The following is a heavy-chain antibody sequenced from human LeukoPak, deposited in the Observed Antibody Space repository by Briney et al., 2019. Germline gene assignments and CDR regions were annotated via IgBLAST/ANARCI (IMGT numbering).Heavy chain of an antibody. D-gene: IGHD6-13*01. CDR1: GYSFTSYW. CDR3: SRPARSIAPADAEFDY. CDR2: IYPGDSDT. J-gene: IGHJ4*02. Sequence: GESLKISCKGSGYSFTSYWIGWVRQVPGKGVEWRGIIYPGDSDTRYSPSFQGQVTISADKSISTAYLQWSSLKASDTAMYYCSRPARSIAPADAEFDYWGQGTLVTVSS. V-gene: IGHV5-51*01.